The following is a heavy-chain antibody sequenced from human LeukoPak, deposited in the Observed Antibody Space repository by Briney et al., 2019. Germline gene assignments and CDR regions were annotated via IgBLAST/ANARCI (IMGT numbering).Heavy chain of an antibody. CDR3: ARGRSYTQFDY. V-gene: IGHV1-18*01. J-gene: IGHJ4*02. CDR2: IGAYNGNT. D-gene: IGHD1-26*01. CDR1: GYTFTSYG. Sequence: ASVKVSCKASGYTFTSYGISWVRHAPGQGIEWMGWIGAYNGNTNYAQKLQGRVTMTTDTSTSTAYMELRSLRSDDTAVYYCARGRSYTQFDYWGQGTLVTVSS.